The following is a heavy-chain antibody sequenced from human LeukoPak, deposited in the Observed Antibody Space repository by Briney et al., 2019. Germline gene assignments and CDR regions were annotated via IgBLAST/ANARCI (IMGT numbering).Heavy chain of an antibody. J-gene: IGHJ5*01. CDR1: GFTFSRNG. CDR2: ISSDGKEK. D-gene: IGHD3-10*01. V-gene: IGHV3-30*04. CDR3: ARSGSGSFFNWFDS. Sequence: PGRSLRLSCAVSGFTFSRNGMHWVRQAPGKGLEWVAVISSDGKEKYYADSVKGRFTMSRDNAMDSLYLQMNSLRPEDTAVYYCARSGSGSFFNWFDSWGQGTLVTVSS.